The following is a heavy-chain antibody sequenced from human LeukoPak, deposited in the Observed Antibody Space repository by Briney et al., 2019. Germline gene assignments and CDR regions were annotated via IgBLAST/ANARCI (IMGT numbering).Heavy chain of an antibody. D-gene: IGHD2-21*01. CDR3: ASLGGPLAIARDY. CDR1: GFTFSSYR. J-gene: IGHJ4*02. Sequence: PGGSLRLSCAASGFTFSSYRMHWVRHAPGKGLVWVSHINSDGSSTTYADSVKGRFTISRDNAKNTLYLQMNSLRADDTAVYYCASLGGPLAIARDYWGQGTLVTVSS. V-gene: IGHV3-74*03. CDR2: INSDGSST.